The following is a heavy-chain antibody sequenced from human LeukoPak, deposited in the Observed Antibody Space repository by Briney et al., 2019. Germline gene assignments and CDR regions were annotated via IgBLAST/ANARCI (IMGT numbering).Heavy chain of an antibody. J-gene: IGHJ3*02. CDR3: AIRTDPSDAFDI. CDR2: IRYDGSNK. V-gene: IGHV3-30*02. D-gene: IGHD3/OR15-3a*01. CDR1: GFTFSSYG. Sequence: GGSLRLSCAASGFTFSSYGMHWVRQAPGKGLEWVAFIRYDGSNKYYADSVKGRFTISRDNSKNTLYLQMNSLRAEDTAVYYCAIRTDPSDAFDIWGQGTMVTVSS.